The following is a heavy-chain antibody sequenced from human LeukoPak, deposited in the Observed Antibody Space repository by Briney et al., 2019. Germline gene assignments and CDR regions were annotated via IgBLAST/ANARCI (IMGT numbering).Heavy chain of an antibody. V-gene: IGHV3-23*01. CDR1: GFTFRNFP. D-gene: IGHD2-15*01. CDR2: ISGGVIVT. CDR3: APWPAGSGYCSGGSCPRDYYYYGMDV. Sequence: GGSLRLSCTLSGFTFRNFPMSWVRQAPGKGLEWVSAISGGVIVTFYADSVKGRFTISRDNSKNTLYLQMNSLRAEDTAVYYCAPWPAGSGYCSGGSCPRDYYYYGMDVWGQGTTVTVSS. J-gene: IGHJ6*02.